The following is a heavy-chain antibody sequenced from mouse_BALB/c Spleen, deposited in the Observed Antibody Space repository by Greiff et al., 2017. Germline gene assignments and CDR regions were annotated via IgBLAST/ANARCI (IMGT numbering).Heavy chain of an antibody. J-gene: IGHJ2*01. V-gene: IGHV1-9*01. CDR3: ARRYYGSSADY. CDR2: ILPGSGST. D-gene: IGHD1-1*01. CDR1: GYTFSSYW. Sequence: VQVVESGAELMKPGASVKISCKATGYTFSSYWIEWVKQRPGHGLEWIGEILPGSGSTNYNEKFKGKATFTADTSSNTAYMQISSLTSEDSAVYYCARRYYGSSADYWGQGTTLTVSS.